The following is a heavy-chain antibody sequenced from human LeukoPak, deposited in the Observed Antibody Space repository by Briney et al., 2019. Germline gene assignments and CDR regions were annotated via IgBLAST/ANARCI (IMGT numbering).Heavy chain of an antibody. V-gene: IGHV3-48*02. D-gene: IGHD3-10*01. Sequence: PGGSLRLSCAASGFTFSSYSTNWVRQAPGKGLEWVSYISTSSSTIYYADSVKGRFTISRDNAKNSLYLQMSSLRDDDTAVYFCARSRGVSDYWGQGTLVTVSS. CDR2: ISTSSSTI. J-gene: IGHJ4*02. CDR3: ARSRGVSDY. CDR1: GFTFSSYS.